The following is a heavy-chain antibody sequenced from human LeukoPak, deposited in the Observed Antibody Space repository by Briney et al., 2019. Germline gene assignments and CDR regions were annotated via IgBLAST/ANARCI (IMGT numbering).Heavy chain of an antibody. CDR2: IKQDGSEK. Sequence: PGGSLRLSCAASGFTFSTYRMSWVRQAPGKGLEWVANIKQDGSEKHYADSVKGRFTISRDNAKNSLYLQMNSLRAEDTAVYYCAGQSRLGYCSGGSCYSQPFDPWGQGTLVTVSS. J-gene: IGHJ5*02. D-gene: IGHD2-15*01. CDR3: AGQSRLGYCSGGSCYSQPFDP. CDR1: GFTFSTYR. V-gene: IGHV3-7*01.